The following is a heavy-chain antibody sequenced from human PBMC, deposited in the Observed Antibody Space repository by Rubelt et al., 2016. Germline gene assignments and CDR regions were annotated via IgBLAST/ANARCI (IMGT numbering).Heavy chain of an antibody. Sequence: QVQLQESGPGLVKPSETLSLTCTVSGGSISSYYWSWIRQPPGKGLEWIGYIYYSGSTNYNPSLKSRVTISVDTSKNQFSLKLSSVTAADTAVYYCARDEPAAMTGGVYFDYWGQGTLVTVSS. CDR3: ARDEPAAMTGGVYFDY. J-gene: IGHJ4*02. V-gene: IGHV4-59*01. CDR2: IYYSGST. D-gene: IGHD2-2*01. CDR1: GGSISSYY.